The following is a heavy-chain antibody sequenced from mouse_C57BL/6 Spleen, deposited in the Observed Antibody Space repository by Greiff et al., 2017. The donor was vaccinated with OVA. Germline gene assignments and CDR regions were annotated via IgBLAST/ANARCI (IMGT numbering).Heavy chain of an antibody. D-gene: IGHD2-5*01. V-gene: IGHV1-55*01. CDR1: GYTFTSYW. Sequence: QVQLQQPGAELVKPGASVKMSCKASGYTFTSYWLTWVKQRPGQGLEWIGDIYPRTGSTNYNEKFKSKATLTVDTSSSTAYMQLSSLTSEDSAVYYCASYSNFYSAMDYWGQGTSVTVSS. J-gene: IGHJ4*01. CDR2: IYPRTGST. CDR3: ASYSNFYSAMDY.